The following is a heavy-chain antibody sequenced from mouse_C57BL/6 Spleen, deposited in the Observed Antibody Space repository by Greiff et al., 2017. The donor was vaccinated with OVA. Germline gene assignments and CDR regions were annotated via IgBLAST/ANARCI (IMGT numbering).Heavy chain of an antibody. V-gene: IGHV1-26*01. D-gene: IGHD1-1*01. CDR1: GYTFTDYY. J-gene: IGHJ1*03. Sequence: EVQLQQSGPELVKPGASVKISCKASGYTFTDYYMNWVKQSHGKSLEWIGDINPNNGGTSYNQKFKGKATLTVDKSSSTAYMELRSLTSEDSAVYYGARSSVVATRWYFDVWGTGTTVTVSS. CDR2: INPNNGGT. CDR3: ARSSVVATRWYFDV.